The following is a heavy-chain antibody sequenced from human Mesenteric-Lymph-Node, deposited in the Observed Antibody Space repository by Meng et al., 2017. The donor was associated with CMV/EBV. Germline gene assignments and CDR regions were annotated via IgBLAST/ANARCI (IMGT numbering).Heavy chain of an antibody. CDR2: INPNSGGT. CDR1: GYIFTGYY. V-gene: IGHV1-2*02. CDR3: ARDSTRPGVTRSRFDY. D-gene: IGHD4-23*01. Sequence: ASVKVSCKTSGYIFTGYYMNWLRQAPGQGLEWMGWINPNSGGTNYAQKFQGRVTMTRDTSISTAYMELSRLRSDDTAVYYCARDSTRPGVTRSRFDYWGQGTLVTVSS. J-gene: IGHJ4*02.